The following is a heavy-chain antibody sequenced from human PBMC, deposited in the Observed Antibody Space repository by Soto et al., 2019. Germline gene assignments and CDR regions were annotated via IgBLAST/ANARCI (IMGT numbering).Heavy chain of an antibody. CDR2: IKTKAEGGAT. CDR3: TTGSVEGV. CDR1: DFTITNAW. J-gene: IGHJ6*02. Sequence: EVQLVESGGGLVKPGGSLRLSCAASDFTITNAWMNWVRQAPGKGLEWVGRIKTKAEGGATDYAAPLKGRFTISRDDSRNTLFPQMNSLKTEDTAVYYSTTGSVEGVWGQGATVTVSS. D-gene: IGHD2-15*01. V-gene: IGHV3-15*07.